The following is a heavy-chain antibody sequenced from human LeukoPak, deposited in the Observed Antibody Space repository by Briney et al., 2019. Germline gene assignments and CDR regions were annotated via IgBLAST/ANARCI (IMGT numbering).Heavy chain of an antibody. J-gene: IGHJ4*02. D-gene: IGHD1-26*01. V-gene: IGHV3-30*18. CDR1: GFTFSSYG. Sequence: GGSLRLSCAASGFTFSSYGMHWVRQAPGKGLEWVAVISYDGSNKYYADSVKGRFTISRDNSKNTLYLQMNSLRAEDTAVYYCAKEIVGVLDYWGQGTLVTVSS. CDR2: ISYDGSNK. CDR3: AKEIVGVLDY.